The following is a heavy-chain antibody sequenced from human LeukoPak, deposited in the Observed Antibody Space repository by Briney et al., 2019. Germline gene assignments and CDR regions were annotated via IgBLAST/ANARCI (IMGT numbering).Heavy chain of an antibody. V-gene: IGHV3-53*05. J-gene: IGHJ5*02. CDR3: ARNWFDP. CDR2: IYSGGST. CDR1: GFTVSSDY. Sequence: QPAGSLRLSCAASGFTVSSDYMSWVRQAPGKGLEWVSVIYSGGSTYYADSVKGRFTISRDKSKNTVYLQMNSLRFEDTAMYYCARNWFDPWGQGTLVTVSS.